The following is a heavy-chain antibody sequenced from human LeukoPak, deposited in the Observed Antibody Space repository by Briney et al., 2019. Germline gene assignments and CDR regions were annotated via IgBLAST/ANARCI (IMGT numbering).Heavy chain of an antibody. V-gene: IGHV4-34*01. Sequence: PSETLSLTCAVDGGSFSGYCWSWIRQPPGKGLEWIGEINHSGSTNYNPSLKSRVTISVDTSKNQFSLKLSSVTAADTAVYYCARQYSSSTSNWFDPWGQGTLVTVSS. CDR3: ARQYSSSTSNWFDP. CDR1: GGSFSGYC. CDR2: INHSGST. D-gene: IGHD6-13*01. J-gene: IGHJ5*02.